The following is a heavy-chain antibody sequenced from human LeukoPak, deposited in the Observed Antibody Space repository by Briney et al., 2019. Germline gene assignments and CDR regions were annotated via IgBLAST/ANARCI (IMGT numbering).Heavy chain of an antibody. V-gene: IGHV1-69*04. CDR1: GGTFSSYA. D-gene: IGHD3-22*01. J-gene: IGHJ4*02. CDR2: IIPIFGIA. CDR3: ARGYYYDSSGRFDY. Sequence: SVKVSCKASGGTFSSYAISWVRQAPGQGLEWMXRIIPIFGIANYAQKFQGRVTITADKSTSTAYMELSSLRSEDTAVYYCARGYYYDSSGRFDYWGQGTLVTVSS.